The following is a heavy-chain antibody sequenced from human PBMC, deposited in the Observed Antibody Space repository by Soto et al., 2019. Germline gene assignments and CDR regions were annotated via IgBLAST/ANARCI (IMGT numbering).Heavy chain of an antibody. Sequence: QVQLQESSPGLVKPSETLSLTCTVSGGSISRYYWNWIRQPPGKGLEWIGYIYYSGSTNYNPSLKSRVTISVDTSKNQFSLKLSSVTAADTAVYYCARDPGSGSYYGWFDPWGQGTLVTVSS. CDR1: GGSISRYY. D-gene: IGHD3-10*01. V-gene: IGHV4-59*01. CDR3: ARDPGSGSYYGWFDP. CDR2: IYYSGST. J-gene: IGHJ5*02.